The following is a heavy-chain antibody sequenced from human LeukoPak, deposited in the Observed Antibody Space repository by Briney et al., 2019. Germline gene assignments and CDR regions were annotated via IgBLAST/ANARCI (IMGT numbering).Heavy chain of an antibody. V-gene: IGHV4-39*07. CDR3: ARDRGDSSSPGEFDY. J-gene: IGHJ4*02. D-gene: IGHD6-6*01. CDR1: GGSISSSSYY. Sequence: SETLSLTCTVSGGSISSSSYYWGWIRQPPGKGLEWIGSICYSGSTYYNPSLKSRVTISVDTSKNQFSLKLSSVTAADTAVYYCARDRGDSSSPGEFDYWGQGTLVTVSS. CDR2: ICYSGST.